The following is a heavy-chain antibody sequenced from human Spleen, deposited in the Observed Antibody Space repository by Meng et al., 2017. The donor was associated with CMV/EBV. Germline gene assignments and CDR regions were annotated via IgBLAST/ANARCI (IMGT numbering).Heavy chain of an antibody. J-gene: IGHJ4*02. D-gene: IGHD2-2*01. V-gene: IGHV1-8*02. CDR1: GGTFSSYA. CDR2: MNPNSGNT. CDR3: AKFCSSTSCYPEG. Sequence: ASVKVSCKASGGTFSSYAISWVRQAPGQGLEWMGWMNPNSGNTGYAQKFQGRVTMTRNTSISTAYMELSSLRSEDTAVYYCAKFCSSTSCYPEGWGQGTLVTVSS.